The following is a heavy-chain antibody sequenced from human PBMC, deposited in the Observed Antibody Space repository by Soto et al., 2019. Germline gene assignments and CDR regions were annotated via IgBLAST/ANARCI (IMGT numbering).Heavy chain of an antibody. CDR3: ARFTLHYGMDV. CDR1: GGTFSSYT. Sequence: QVQLVQSGAEVKKPGSSVKVSCKASGGTFSSYTISWVRQAPGQGLEWMGRIIPILGIANYAQKFQGRVTSTADDHTSTAYTEPSSLRSEDTAGYYCARFTLHYGMDVWGQGTAVTVSS. CDR2: IIPILGIA. J-gene: IGHJ6*02. D-gene: IGHD3-16*01. V-gene: IGHV1-69*02.